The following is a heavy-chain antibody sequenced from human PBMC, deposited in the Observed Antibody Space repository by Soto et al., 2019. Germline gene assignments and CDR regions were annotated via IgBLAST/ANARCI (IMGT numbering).Heavy chain of an antibody. CDR2: ISGSGGAT. V-gene: IGHV3-23*01. CDR1: GFTFSSYA. D-gene: IGHD2-8*02. Sequence: GGSLRLSCEASGFTFSSYAMNWVRQAPGKGLEWISVISGSGGATYFADSVKGQFTISRDNAKNTLYLQMNSLRAEDTAVYYCARQQPPGGYYYYGMDVWGQGTTVTVSS. CDR3: ARQQPPGGYYYYGMDV. J-gene: IGHJ6*02.